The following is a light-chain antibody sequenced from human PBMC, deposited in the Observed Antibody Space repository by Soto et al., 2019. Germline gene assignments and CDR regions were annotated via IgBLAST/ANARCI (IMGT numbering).Light chain of an antibody. CDR1: SSDVGGYNY. J-gene: IGLJ2*01. Sequence: QSALTQPASVSGSPGQSITISCTGTSSDVGGYNYVSWYQQHPGKAPKFMIYDVSNRPSGVSNRFSGSKSGNTASLTTSGLQAEDEADYYCCSYATSSTLDVVFGGGTKLTVL. CDR2: DVS. CDR3: CSYATSSTLDVV. V-gene: IGLV2-14*01.